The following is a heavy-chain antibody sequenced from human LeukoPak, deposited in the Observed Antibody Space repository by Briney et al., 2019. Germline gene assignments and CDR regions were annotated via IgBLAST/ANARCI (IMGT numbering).Heavy chain of an antibody. CDR1: GDSVSTNSAA. CDR3: ARGGIGYCTSSSCYFDS. Sequence: SQTLSLTWAISGDSVSTNSAAWNWIRQSPSRGLEWLGRTYYRSKWYNDYAVSVKSRITINPDTSKNHFSLQLNSVTPEDTAVYYCARGGIGYCTSSSCYFDSWGQGTLVTVSS. J-gene: IGHJ4*02. D-gene: IGHD2-2*01. CDR2: TYYRSKWYN. V-gene: IGHV6-1*01.